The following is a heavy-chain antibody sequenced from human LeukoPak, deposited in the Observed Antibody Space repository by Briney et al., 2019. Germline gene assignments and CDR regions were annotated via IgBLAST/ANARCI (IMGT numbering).Heavy chain of an antibody. D-gene: IGHD2-2*01. J-gene: IGHJ4*02. Sequence: GGSLRLSCTASGFAFDEHGMSWVRQVPGKGLEWVSGINWSGGSAGYADPLRGRFTISRDNAKNSLFLQMDSLRAEDTALYYCARAPITSPFYFDYWGQGTLVTVSS. V-gene: IGHV3-20*04. CDR3: ARAPITSPFYFDY. CDR1: GFAFDEHG. CDR2: INWSGGSA.